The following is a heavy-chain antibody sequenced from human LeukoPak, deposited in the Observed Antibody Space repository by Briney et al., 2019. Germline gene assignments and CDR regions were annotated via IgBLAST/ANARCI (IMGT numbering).Heavy chain of an antibody. Sequence: GGSLRLSCAVSGFTFNSYAMSWVRQAPGKGLEWVSGISGSGGSTYYADSVKGRFTISRDNSKKTLYLQMNSLRAEDTAVYYCSRDRHPYSLATSATWYWGQGTQVTVSS. CDR1: GFTFNSYA. V-gene: IGHV3-23*01. CDR3: SRDRHPYSLATSATWY. J-gene: IGHJ4*02. D-gene: IGHD6-13*01. CDR2: ISGSGGST.